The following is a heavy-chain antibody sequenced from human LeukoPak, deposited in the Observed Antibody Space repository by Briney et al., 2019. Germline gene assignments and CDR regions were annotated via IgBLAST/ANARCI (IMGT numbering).Heavy chain of an antibody. V-gene: IGHV4-34*01. Sequence: SETLSLTCAVYGGSFSGYYWSWIRQPPGKGLEWIGEINHSGSTNYNPSLKSRVTISVDTSKNQFSLKLSSVTAAGTAVYYCARTSTGDRYNWFDPWGQGTLVTVSS. CDR2: INHSGST. CDR1: GGSFSGYY. D-gene: IGHD7-27*01. CDR3: ARTSTGDRYNWFDP. J-gene: IGHJ5*02.